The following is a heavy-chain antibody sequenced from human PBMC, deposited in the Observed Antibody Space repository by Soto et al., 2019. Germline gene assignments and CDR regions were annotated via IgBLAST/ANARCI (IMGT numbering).Heavy chain of an antibody. CDR3: ASQGITGTTVENWFDP. CDR2: IYYSGST. J-gene: IGHJ5*02. CDR1: GGSISSSSYY. V-gene: IGHV4-61*05. Sequence: SETLSLTCTVSGGSISSSSYYWGWIRQPPGKGLEWIGYIYYSGSTNYNPSLKSRVTISVDTSKNQFSLKLSSVTAADTAVYYCASQGITGTTVENWFDPWGQGTLVTVSS. D-gene: IGHD1-7*01.